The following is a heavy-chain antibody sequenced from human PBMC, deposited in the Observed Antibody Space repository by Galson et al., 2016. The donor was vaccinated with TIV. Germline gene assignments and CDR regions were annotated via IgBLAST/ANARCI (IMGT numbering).Heavy chain of an antibody. D-gene: IGHD5-12*01. V-gene: IGHV1-69*04. Sequence: SVKVSCKASGGTFSSYALSWVRQAPGQGLEWMGRIIPILGMTNYAQRFQGRVTITADRSATTAYMELNSLRSEDTAVYYCARSPRSAYGTFSDYWGQGTPVTVSS. CDR2: IIPILGMT. J-gene: IGHJ4*02. CDR3: ARSPRSAYGTFSDY. CDR1: GGTFSSYA.